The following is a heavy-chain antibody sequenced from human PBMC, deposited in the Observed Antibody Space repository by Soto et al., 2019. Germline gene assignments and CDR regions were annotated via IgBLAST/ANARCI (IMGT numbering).Heavy chain of an antibody. CDR3: SHRRAGLNGV. CDR1: WFSLSTSGVG. Sequence: QITLKESGPTLVKPTQTLTLTCTFSWFSLSTSGVGVGWIRQPPGKALEWLALIYWNDDKRYSPSLKSRLTITKDTSKNQVVLTLTNMDPVDTATYYCSHRRAGLNGVWGQGTLVTVSS. D-gene: IGHD2-8*01. J-gene: IGHJ4*02. V-gene: IGHV2-5*01. CDR2: IYWNDDK.